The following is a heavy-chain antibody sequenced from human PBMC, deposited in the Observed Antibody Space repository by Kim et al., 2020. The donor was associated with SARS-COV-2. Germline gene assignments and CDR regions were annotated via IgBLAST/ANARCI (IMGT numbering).Heavy chain of an antibody. CDR2: IDPRDSYT. J-gene: IGHJ6*02. Sequence: EWMGRIDPRDSYTKYSPSCQGHVTISADKSISTAYLQWSSLKASDTAMYYCARLFPSLTTDYSYYGMDVWGQGTTVTVSS. CDR3: ARLFPSLTTDYSYYGMDV. V-gene: IGHV5-10-1*01.